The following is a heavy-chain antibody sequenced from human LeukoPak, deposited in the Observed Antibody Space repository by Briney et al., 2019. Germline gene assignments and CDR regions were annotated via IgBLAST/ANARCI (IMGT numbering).Heavy chain of an antibody. Sequence: PSETLSLTCTVSGGSISSFYWGWIRHSPGKGLEWIGSIYYSGNIYNNPSLKSRVTVSIDTSQNRFPLKLKSVTAADTAVYYCARGLTGGWAAVFDYWGQGTLVTVSS. D-gene: IGHD1-26*01. CDR3: ARGLTGGWAAVFDY. CDR1: GGSISSFY. J-gene: IGHJ4*02. V-gene: IGHV4-39*06. CDR2: IYYSGNI.